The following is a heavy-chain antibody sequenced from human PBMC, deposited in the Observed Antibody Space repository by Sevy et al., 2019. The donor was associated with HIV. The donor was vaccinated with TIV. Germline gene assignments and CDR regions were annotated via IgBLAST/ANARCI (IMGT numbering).Heavy chain of an antibody. V-gene: IGHV4-31*03. Sequence: TLSLTCSVSGVSISSGDYYWSWIRQHPGKGLEWIGYIYKKGNTYSNPSLKTRLIISSDTSKNQFSLNLSSMTAAVTAVYYCARRSYSYDSSQDWFDPWGQGTLVTVSS. CDR1: GVSISSGDYY. J-gene: IGHJ5*02. D-gene: IGHD3-22*01. CDR2: IYKKGNT. CDR3: ARRSYSYDSSQDWFDP.